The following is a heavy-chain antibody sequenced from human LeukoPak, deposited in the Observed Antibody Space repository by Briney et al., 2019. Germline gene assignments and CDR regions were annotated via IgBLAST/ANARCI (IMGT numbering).Heavy chain of an antibody. Sequence: SETLSLTCAVYGGSFSNYYWNWIRQPPGKGLEWIGYIYYSGSTNYNPSLKSRVTISVDTSKNQFSLKLTSVTAADTAVYYCAREGFYDGSGYHDAFDIWGQGTMVTVSS. V-gene: IGHV4-59*01. CDR1: GGSFSNYY. J-gene: IGHJ3*02. CDR3: AREGFYDGSGYHDAFDI. D-gene: IGHD3-22*01. CDR2: IYYSGST.